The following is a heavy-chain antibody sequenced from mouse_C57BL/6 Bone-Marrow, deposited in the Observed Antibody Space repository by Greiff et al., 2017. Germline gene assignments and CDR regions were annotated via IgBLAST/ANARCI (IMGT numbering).Heavy chain of an antibody. CDR1: GYTFTSYW. J-gene: IGHJ3*01. Sequence: QVQLQQSVAELVRPGSSVKLSCKASGYTFTSYWMDWVKQRPGQGLEWIGNIYPSDSETHYNQKFKDKATLTVDKSSRTAYMQLCSLTSNDSAFYYCAGGGYDYAWFAYWGQGTLVTVSA. D-gene: IGHD2-4*01. CDR3: AGGGYDYAWFAY. CDR2: IYPSDSET. V-gene: IGHV1-61*01.